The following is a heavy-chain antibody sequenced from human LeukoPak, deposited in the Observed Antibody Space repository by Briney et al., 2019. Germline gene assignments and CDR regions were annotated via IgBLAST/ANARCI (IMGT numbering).Heavy chain of an antibody. Sequence: SVKVSCKASGGTFSSYAISWVRQAPGQGLEWMGRIIPILGTANYAQKFQGRVTITTDESTSTAYMELSSLTSEDTAVYYCARDRTLWAVAGTDPQGAFDIWGQGTMVTVSS. V-gene: IGHV1-69*11. D-gene: IGHD6-19*01. J-gene: IGHJ3*02. CDR1: GGTFSSYA. CDR2: IIPILGTA. CDR3: ARDRTLWAVAGTDPQGAFDI.